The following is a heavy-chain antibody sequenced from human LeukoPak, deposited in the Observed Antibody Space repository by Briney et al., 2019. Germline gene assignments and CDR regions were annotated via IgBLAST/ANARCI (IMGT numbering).Heavy chain of an antibody. D-gene: IGHD2-2*02. CDR3: ATPPYCSSTSCYSP. CDR2: FDPEDGET. J-gene: IGHJ5*02. V-gene: IGHV1-24*01. CDR1: GYTLTELS. Sequence: ASVKVSCKVSGYTLTELSMHWVRQAPGKGLEWMGGFDPEDGETIYAQKFQGRVTMTEDTSTDTAYIELSSLRSEDTAVYYCATPPYCSSTSCYSPWGQGTLVTVSS.